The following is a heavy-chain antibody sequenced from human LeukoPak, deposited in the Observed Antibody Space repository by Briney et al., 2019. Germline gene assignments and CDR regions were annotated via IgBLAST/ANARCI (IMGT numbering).Heavy chain of an antibody. V-gene: IGHV4-34*01. J-gene: IGHJ1*01. CDR1: GGSFSGYY. CDR3: ASPGIAAAGITARGAKYFRH. D-gene: IGHD6-13*01. CDR2: INHSGST. Sequence: SETLSLTCAVYGGSFSGYYWSWIRQPPGKGLEWIGEINHSGSTNYNPSLKSRVTISVDTSKNQFSLKLSSVTAADTAVYYCASPGIAAAGITARGAKYFRHWGQGTLVTVSS.